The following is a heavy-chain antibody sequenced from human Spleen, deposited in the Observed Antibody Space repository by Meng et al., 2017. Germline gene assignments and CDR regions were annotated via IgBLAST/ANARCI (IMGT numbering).Heavy chain of an antibody. CDR2: MYYSGSP. J-gene: IGHJ3*02. CDR1: GGSISGYH. V-gene: IGHV4-59*12. D-gene: IGHD3-3*01. CDR3: AGGVINYGFCSGYPDAFDI. Sequence: SETLSLTCTVSGGSISGYHWSWIRQPPGKGLECIGYMYYSGSPIYNPSLKSRVTFSVDTSKNQFSLKLSSVTAADTAVYYCAGGVINYGFCSGYPDAFDIWGQGTMVTVSS.